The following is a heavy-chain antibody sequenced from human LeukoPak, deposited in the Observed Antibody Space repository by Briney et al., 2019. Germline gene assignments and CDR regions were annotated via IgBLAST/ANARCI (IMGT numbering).Heavy chain of an antibody. J-gene: IGHJ4*02. Sequence: PSGTLSLTCAVSGGSISSSNWWSWVRPPPGKGLEWIGEIYHSGSTNYNPSLKSRVTISVDKSKNQFSLKLSSVTAADTAVYYCARVVSIAAAYPYYLDYWGQGTLVTVSS. V-gene: IGHV4-4*02. CDR3: ARVVSIAAAYPYYLDY. CDR2: IYHSGST. CDR1: GGSISSSNW. D-gene: IGHD6-13*01.